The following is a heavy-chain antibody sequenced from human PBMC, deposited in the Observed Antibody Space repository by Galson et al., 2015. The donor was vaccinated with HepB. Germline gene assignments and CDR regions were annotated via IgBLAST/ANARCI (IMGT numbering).Heavy chain of an antibody. CDR1: GYTFTSYG. J-gene: IGHJ6*02. CDR3: ARDRPLTTVTTIHYRYYYGMDV. D-gene: IGHD4-17*01. Sequence: SVKVSCKASGYTFTSYGISWVRQAPGQGLEWMGWISAYNGNTNYAQKLQGRVTMTTDTSTSTAYMELRSLRSDDTAVYYCARDRPLTTVTTIHYRYYYGMDVWGQGTTVTVSS. CDR2: ISAYNGNT. V-gene: IGHV1-18*01.